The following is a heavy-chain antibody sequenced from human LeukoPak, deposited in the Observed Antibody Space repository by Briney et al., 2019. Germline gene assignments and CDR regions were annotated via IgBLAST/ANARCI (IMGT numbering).Heavy chain of an antibody. CDR2: INWNGRIT. V-gene: IGHV3-20*04. J-gene: IGHJ6*03. D-gene: IGHD5-18*01. CDR1: GFTFDNYA. CDR3: ARGSVQLWLRDTYYYMDV. Sequence: RPGGSLRLSCAASGFTFDNYAMNWVRQVPGRGLEWVSGINWNGRITEYADSVKDRFTISRQNTKNPLYLYMNNLGGEDTALYFCARGSVQLWLRDTYYYMDVWGKGTTVTVSS.